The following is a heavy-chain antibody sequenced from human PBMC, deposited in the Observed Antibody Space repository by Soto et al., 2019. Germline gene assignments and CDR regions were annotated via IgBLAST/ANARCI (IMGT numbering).Heavy chain of an antibody. CDR2: IYSGGST. J-gene: IGHJ5*02. V-gene: IGHV3-53*01. D-gene: IGHD3-22*01. Sequence: GGSLRLSCAASGFTVSSNYMSWVRQAPGKGLEWVSVIYSGGSTYYADSVKGRFTISRDNSKNTLYLQMNSLRAEDTAVYYCARESYDSSGYYLLGFDPWGQGTLVTVSS. CDR3: ARESYDSSGYYLLGFDP. CDR1: GFTVSSNY.